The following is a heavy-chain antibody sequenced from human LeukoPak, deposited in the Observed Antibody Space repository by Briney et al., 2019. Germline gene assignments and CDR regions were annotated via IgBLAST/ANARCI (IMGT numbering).Heavy chain of an antibody. J-gene: IGHJ4*02. CDR2: IIPIFGTA. V-gene: IGHV1-69*06. Sequence: SVKVSCKASGGTFSSYAISWVRQAPGQGLEWMGGIIPIFGTANYAQKFQGRVTVTADKSTSTAYMELSSLRSEDTAVYYCARDSSSSVPASYWGQGTLVTVSS. CDR3: ARDSSSSVPASY. CDR1: GGTFSSYA. D-gene: IGHD6-6*01.